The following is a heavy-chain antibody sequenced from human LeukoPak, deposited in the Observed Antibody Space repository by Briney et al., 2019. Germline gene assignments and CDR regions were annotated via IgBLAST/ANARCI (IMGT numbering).Heavy chain of an antibody. Sequence: ASVKVSCKASGGTFSSYAISWVRQAPGQGLEWMGWINPNSGGTNYAQKFQGRVTMTRDTSISTAYMELSRLRSDDTAVYYCARGRRPDYWGQGTLATVSS. CDR1: GGTFSSYA. V-gene: IGHV1-2*02. D-gene: IGHD6-6*01. CDR3: ARGRRPDY. J-gene: IGHJ4*02. CDR2: INPNSGGT.